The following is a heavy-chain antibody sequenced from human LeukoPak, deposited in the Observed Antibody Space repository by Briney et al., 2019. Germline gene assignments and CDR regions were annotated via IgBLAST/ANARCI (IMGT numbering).Heavy chain of an antibody. CDR1: GGSISSYY. V-gene: IGHV4-59*08. Sequence: SETLSLTCTVSGGSISSYYWSWIRQPPGKGLEWIGYIYYSGSTNYNPSPKSRVTISVDTSKNQFSLKLSSVTAADTAVYYCARAQDGYNPGIYYYGMDVWGQGTTVTVSS. D-gene: IGHD5-24*01. CDR2: IYYSGST. J-gene: IGHJ6*02. CDR3: ARAQDGYNPGIYYYGMDV.